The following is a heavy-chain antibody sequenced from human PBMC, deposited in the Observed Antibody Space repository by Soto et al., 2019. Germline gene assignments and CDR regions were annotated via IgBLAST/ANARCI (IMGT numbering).Heavy chain of an antibody. J-gene: IGHJ6*02. CDR2: IWYDGSNK. D-gene: IGHD5-12*01. CDR1: GFTFSSYG. CDR3: ARDEVGYDGYGMDV. V-gene: IGHV3-33*01. Sequence: QVQLVESGGGVVQPGRSLRLSCAASGFTFSSYGMHWVRQAPGKGLEWVAVIWYDGSNKYYADSVTGRFTISRDNSKNTLYLQMNSLRAEDTAVYYCARDEVGYDGYGMDVWGQGTTVTVSS.